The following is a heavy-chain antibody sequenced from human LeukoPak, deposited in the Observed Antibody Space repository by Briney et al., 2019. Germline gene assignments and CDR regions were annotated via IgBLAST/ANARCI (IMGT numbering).Heavy chain of an antibody. CDR2: ISYDGSNK. D-gene: IGHD5-24*01. CDR1: GFTFSSYA. Sequence: GGSLRLSCAASGFTFSSYAMHWVRQAPGKGLEWVAVISYDGSNKYYADSVKGRFTISRDNSKNTLYLQMNSLRAEDTAVYYSTRDGYNSDAFDIWGQGTMVTVSS. CDR3: TRDGYNSDAFDI. V-gene: IGHV3-30-3*01. J-gene: IGHJ3*02.